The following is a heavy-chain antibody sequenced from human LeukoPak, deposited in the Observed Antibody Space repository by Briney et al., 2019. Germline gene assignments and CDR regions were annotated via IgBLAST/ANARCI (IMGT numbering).Heavy chain of an antibody. V-gene: IGHV3-30*02. CDR2: IRYDGSNK. Sequence: GGSLRLSCAASGFTFSSYGIHWVRQAPGKGLEWVAFIRYDGSNKYYADSVKGRFTISRDNSKNTLYLQMNSLRAEDTAVYYCARDPYSGYDSRVIDHWGQGNLVTVSS. CDR1: GFTFSSYG. CDR3: ARDPYSGYDSRVIDH. J-gene: IGHJ4*02. D-gene: IGHD5-12*01.